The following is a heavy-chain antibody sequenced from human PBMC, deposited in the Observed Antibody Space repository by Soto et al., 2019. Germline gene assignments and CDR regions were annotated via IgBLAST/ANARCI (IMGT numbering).Heavy chain of an antibody. D-gene: IGHD2-21*02. J-gene: IGHJ4*02. V-gene: IGHV1-69*13. CDR3: ASTYCGGDCYSFRYYFDY. Sequence: SVKVSCKASGGTFSSNAISWVRQAPGQGLEWMGGIIPIFGTANYAQKFQGRVTITADESTSTAYMELSSLRSEDTAVYYCASTYCGGDCYSFRYYFDYWGQGTLVTVSS. CDR1: GGTFSSNA. CDR2: IIPIFGTA.